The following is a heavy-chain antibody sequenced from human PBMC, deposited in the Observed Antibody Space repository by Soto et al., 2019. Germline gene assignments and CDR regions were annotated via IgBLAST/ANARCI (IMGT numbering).Heavy chain of an antibody. CDR2: IYPGDSDA. V-gene: IGHV5-51*01. CDR1: GYSFTSYW. CDR3: ARRQPYYYYGMDV. Sequence: GESLKISCKGSGYSFTSYWIGWVRQMPGKGLEWMGIIYPGDSDARYSPSFQGQVTISADKSISTAYLQRSSLKASDTAMYYCARRQPYYYYGMDVWGQGTTVTV. J-gene: IGHJ6*02.